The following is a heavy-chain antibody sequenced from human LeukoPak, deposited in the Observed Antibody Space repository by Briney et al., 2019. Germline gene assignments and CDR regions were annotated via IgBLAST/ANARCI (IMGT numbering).Heavy chain of an antibody. CDR1: GGSFSGYY. V-gene: IGHV4-34*01. D-gene: IGHD6-19*01. Sequence: PSETLSLTCAVYGGSFSGYYWSWIRQPPGKGLEWLGEINHSGSTNYNPSLKSRVTISVDTSKNQFSLKLSSVTAADTAVYYCARGRIAVAGVDAFDIWGQGTMVTVSS. J-gene: IGHJ3*02. CDR3: ARGRIAVAGVDAFDI. CDR2: INHSGST.